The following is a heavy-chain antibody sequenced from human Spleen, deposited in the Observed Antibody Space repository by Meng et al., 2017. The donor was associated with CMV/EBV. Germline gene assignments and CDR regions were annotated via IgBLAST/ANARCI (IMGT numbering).Heavy chain of an antibody. CDR2: ISGSGGST. CDR3: AKESYSSGSIYYYYGMDV. D-gene: IGHD3-22*01. Sequence: GGSLRLSCAASGFTFSSYAMSWVRQAPGKGLEWVSAISGSGGSTYYADSVKGRFTISRDNSKNTLYLQMNSLRAEDTAVYYCAKESYSSGSIYYYYGMDVWGQGTTVTVSS. J-gene: IGHJ6*02. CDR1: GFTFSSYA. V-gene: IGHV3-23*01.